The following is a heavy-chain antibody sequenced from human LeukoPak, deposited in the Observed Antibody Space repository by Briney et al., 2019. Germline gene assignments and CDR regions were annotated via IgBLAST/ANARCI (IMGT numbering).Heavy chain of an antibody. CDR1: GFTFTSSA. J-gene: IGHJ4*02. CDR3: ATGGAWGTSSDFDY. D-gene: IGHD3-16*01. Sequence: ASVKVSCKASGFTFTSSAMHWVRQAPGQGLEWIGWIDPNSGNTNYAQKFQGRVTMTRDTSISTAYMELSSLRSEDTAVYYCATGGAWGTSSDFDYWGQGTLVTVSS. CDR2: IDPNSGNT. V-gene: IGHV1-8*02.